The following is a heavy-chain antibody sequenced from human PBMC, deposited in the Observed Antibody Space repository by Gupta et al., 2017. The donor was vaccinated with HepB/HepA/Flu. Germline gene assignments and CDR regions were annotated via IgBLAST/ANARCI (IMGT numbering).Heavy chain of an antibody. CDR3: AKDRGNYVVSRIDS. Sequence: EVQLLESGGGLVQPGGSLRLSCAASGFTFRNYAMTWVRQAPGKGLEWVSSISDSGGATYNADSAKGRFTISRDNSKNTLYLQMNRLRAEDTALYYCAKDRGNYVVSRIDSWDQGTLVTVSS. CDR1: GFTFRNYA. V-gene: IGHV3-23*01. CDR2: ISDSGGAT. J-gene: IGHJ4*02. D-gene: IGHD1-7*01.